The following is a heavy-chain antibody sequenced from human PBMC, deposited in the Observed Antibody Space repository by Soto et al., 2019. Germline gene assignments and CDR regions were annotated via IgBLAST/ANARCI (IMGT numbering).Heavy chain of an antibody. V-gene: IGHV3-23*01. D-gene: IGHD2-15*01. CDR1: GVNCSSSI. CDR3: PKRGHNFFDY. Sequence: GGSLRLCCAASGVNCSSSIMSWVRQTPGKGLEWVSTFSGSSGNTYYADSVKGRFTISRDNSKNTLYLQMSSLRAEDTAVYYCPKRGHNFFDYWGQGPLVTVSS. CDR2: FSGSSGNT. J-gene: IGHJ4*02.